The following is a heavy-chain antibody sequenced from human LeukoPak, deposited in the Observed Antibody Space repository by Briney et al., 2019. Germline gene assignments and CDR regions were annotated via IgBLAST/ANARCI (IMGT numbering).Heavy chain of an antibody. D-gene: IGHD1-26*01. CDR1: GGSISSGGYY. J-gene: IGHJ5*02. CDR2: IYYSGST. Sequence: PSQTLSLTCTVSGGSISSGGYYCSWIRQHPGKGLEWIGYIYYSGSTYYNPSLKSRVTMSVDTSKNQFSLKLSSVTAVDTAVYYCARRGSGSYDNWFDPWGQGTLVTVSS. V-gene: IGHV4-31*03. CDR3: ARRGSGSYDNWFDP.